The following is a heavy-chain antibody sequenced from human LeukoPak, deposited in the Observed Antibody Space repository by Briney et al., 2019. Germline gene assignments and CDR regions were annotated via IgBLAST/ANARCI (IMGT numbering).Heavy chain of an antibody. Sequence: AGGSLRLSCAASGFTFSSYAMSWVRQAPGKGLEWVSAISGSGGSTYYADSVKGRFTISRDNSKNTLYLQMNSLRAEDTAVYYCAKGNQVATPLYYFDYWGQGTLVTVSS. CDR3: AKGNQVATPLYYFDY. J-gene: IGHJ4*02. V-gene: IGHV3-23*01. D-gene: IGHD5-12*01. CDR2: ISGSGGST. CDR1: GFTFSSYA.